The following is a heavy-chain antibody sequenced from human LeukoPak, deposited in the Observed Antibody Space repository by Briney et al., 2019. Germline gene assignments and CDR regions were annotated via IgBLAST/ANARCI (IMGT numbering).Heavy chain of an antibody. CDR1: GFTFSDYA. Sequence: PGGSLRLSCAASGFTFSDYAMYWVRQAPGKGLEYVSAITTNGGSTDYADSVKGRFTISRDNSKNRLFLQMGSLRAEDMAVYYCARGGYYDSSGSFAHWGQGNLVTVSS. CDR2: ITTNGGST. CDR3: ARGGYYDSSGSFAH. J-gene: IGHJ4*02. D-gene: IGHD3-22*01. V-gene: IGHV3-64*02.